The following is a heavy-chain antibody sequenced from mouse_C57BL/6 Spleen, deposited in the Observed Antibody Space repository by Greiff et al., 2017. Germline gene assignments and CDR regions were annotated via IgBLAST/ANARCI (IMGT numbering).Heavy chain of an antibody. CDR1: GFSLSTFGMG. CDR3: ARRGNDCDGYFDY. CDR2: IWWDDDK. D-gene: IGHD2-4*01. Sequence: QVTLKVSGPGILQPSQTLSLTCSFSGFSLSTFGMGVGWIRQPSGKGLGWLAHIWWDDDKYYNPALKSRLPMSKDTSKNQVFLKIANVDTADTATYYCARRGNDCDGYFDYWGQGTTLTVSS. V-gene: IGHV8-8*01. J-gene: IGHJ2*01.